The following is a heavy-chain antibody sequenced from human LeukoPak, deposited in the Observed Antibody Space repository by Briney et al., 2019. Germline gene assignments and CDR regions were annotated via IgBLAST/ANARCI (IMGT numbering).Heavy chain of an antibody. J-gene: IGHJ5*02. D-gene: IGHD3-10*01. CDR3: AIDPWTSGSYRGRWLDP. Sequence: SETLSLTCAVSGGSIGSTNWWSWVRQPPGKGLEWIGEIYHTGSTNYNPSLKSRVTISVDKSKNQFSLELTSVTAADTAVYYCAIDPWTSGSYRGRWLDPWGQGTLVTVSS. V-gene: IGHV4-4*02. CDR2: IYHTGST. CDR1: GGSIGSTNW.